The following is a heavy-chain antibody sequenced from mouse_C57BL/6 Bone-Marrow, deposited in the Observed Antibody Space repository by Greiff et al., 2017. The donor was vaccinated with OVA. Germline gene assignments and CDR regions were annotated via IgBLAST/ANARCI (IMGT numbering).Heavy chain of an antibody. CDR1: GFSLSTSGMG. CDR2: IYWDDDK. J-gene: IGHJ2*01. CDR3: ARAPITTVVYCDY. D-gene: IGHD1-1*01. Sequence: QVQLKESGPGILQSSQTLSLTCSFSGFSLSTSGMGVSWIRQPSGKGLEWLAHIYWDDDKRYNPSLKSRLTISKDPSRNQVFLKIPSVDTADTATDYCARAPITTVVYCDYWGQGTTLTVSS. V-gene: IGHV8-12*01.